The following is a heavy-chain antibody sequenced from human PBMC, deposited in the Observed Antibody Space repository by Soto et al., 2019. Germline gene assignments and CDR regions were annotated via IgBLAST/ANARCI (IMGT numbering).Heavy chain of an antibody. CDR1: GRTLSSAA. CDR2: IIPIFGTA. CDR3: ARGLDRVRGLYYFDD. J-gene: IGHJ4*02. Sequence: SGAVSWTASGRTLSSAASSLLRQAPGQGREWMGGIIPIFGTANYEQKLQGRVTITAEEARSTAYMELSSLRSEDTAVYYCARGLDRVRGLYYFDDRGEGTLITVTS. D-gene: IGHD3-10*01. V-gene: IGHV1-69*13.